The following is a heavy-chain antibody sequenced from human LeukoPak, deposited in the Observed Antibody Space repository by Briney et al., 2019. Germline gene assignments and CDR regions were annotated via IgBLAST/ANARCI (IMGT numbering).Heavy chain of an antibody. Sequence: SETLSLTCSVSGDSITSGDSYWTWIRQPAGRGLEWIGLIYTSGSTKYNPSLKSRITMSLDTSKNQISLQLNSVTAADTAVYYCARGREYSSSSSFDYWGQGTLVTVSS. J-gene: IGHJ4*02. CDR2: IYTSGST. CDR1: GDSITSGDSY. CDR3: ARGREYSSSSSFDY. D-gene: IGHD6-6*01. V-gene: IGHV4-61*02.